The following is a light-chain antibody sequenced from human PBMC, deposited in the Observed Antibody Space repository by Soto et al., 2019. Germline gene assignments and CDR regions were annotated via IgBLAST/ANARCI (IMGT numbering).Light chain of an antibody. V-gene: IGKV1-39*01. CDR3: QQSYTTASIT. Sequence: DIQMTQSPSSLSASVGDRVTITCRASQSISRNLNWYQHKPGKAPKLLIYAASSLQNGVPSRFSGGGSGTEFTLSISSLQPEEFGNYYCQQSYTTASITFGQGTRLEIK. CDR2: AAS. J-gene: IGKJ5*01. CDR1: QSISRN.